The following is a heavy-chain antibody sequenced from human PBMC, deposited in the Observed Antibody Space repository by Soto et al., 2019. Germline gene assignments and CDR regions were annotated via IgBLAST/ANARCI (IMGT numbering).Heavy chain of an antibody. J-gene: IGHJ4*02. CDR1: GYTFIGYY. Sequence: QVQLVQSGAEVKKPGASVKVSCKASGYTFIGYYIHWVRQAPGQGLEWMGWINPNSGGAKYSQKFQAWVTMTSDTSISTAYMELSRLKSDXTXVYYCARSGGGYDLGDYWGQGTLVTVSS. D-gene: IGHD5-12*01. V-gene: IGHV1-2*04. CDR2: INPNSGGA. CDR3: ARSGGGYDLGDY.